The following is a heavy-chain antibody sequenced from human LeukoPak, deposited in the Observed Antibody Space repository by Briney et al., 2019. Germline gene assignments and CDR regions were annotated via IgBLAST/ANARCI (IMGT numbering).Heavy chain of an antibody. CDR1: GYTFTSYA. CDR3: ARASQLAKKGYFDY. Sequence: ASVKVSCKASGYTFTSYAMHWVRQAPGQRLEWMGWINAGNGNTKYSQKFQGRVTITRDTSASTAYMELSSLRSEDTAVYYCARASQLAKKGYFDYWGQGTLVTVSS. J-gene: IGHJ4*02. CDR2: INAGNGNT. D-gene: IGHD6-13*01. V-gene: IGHV1-3*01.